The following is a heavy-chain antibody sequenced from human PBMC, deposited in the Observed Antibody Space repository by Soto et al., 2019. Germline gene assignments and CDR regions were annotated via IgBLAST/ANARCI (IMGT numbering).Heavy chain of an antibody. V-gene: IGHV3-33*06. CDR2: IWYDGSNK. CDR1: GFTFSSYG. CDR3: VKGEYYYDGSAYYPFDC. D-gene: IGHD3-22*01. J-gene: IGHJ4*01. Sequence: GGSLRLSCAASGFTFSSYGMHWVLQAPCKGLEWVAVIWYDGSNKYYADSVKGRFTISRDNSKNTLHLQMNSLRAEDTAVYYCVKGEYYYDGSAYYPFDCWGQGRMVTVS.